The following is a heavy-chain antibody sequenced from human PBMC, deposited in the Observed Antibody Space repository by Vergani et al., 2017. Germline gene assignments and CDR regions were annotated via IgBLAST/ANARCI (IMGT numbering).Heavy chain of an antibody. J-gene: IGHJ4*02. V-gene: IGHV3-30*03. D-gene: IGHD3-10*01. Sequence: VQLVESGGGLVQPGRSLRLSCAASGFTFSSYGMHWVRQAPGKGLEWVAVISYDGSNKYYADSVKSRFTISRDNSKNTLYLQMNSLGAEDTAVYYCAETDGSGSYDGVWGQGTLVTVSS. CDR3: AETDGSGSYDGV. CDR1: GFTFSSYG. CDR2: ISYDGSNK.